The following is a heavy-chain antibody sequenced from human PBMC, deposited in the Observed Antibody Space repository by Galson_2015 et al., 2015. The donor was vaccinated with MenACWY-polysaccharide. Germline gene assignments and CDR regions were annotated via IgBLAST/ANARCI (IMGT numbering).Heavy chain of an antibody. CDR1: ALTFSSYW. Sequence: SLRLSGAASALTFSSYWMSWVRQASGKGLEWVSFAPDDGSNEYYADSVRGRFIFSRDNSENTASLGMNSLRPEDTAVYYCATEASLPLVGAPVSSFEYWGQGTLVTVSS. CDR2: APDDGSNE. V-gene: IGHV3-30*03. J-gene: IGHJ4*02. D-gene: IGHD1-26*01. CDR3: ATEASLPLVGAPVSSFEY.